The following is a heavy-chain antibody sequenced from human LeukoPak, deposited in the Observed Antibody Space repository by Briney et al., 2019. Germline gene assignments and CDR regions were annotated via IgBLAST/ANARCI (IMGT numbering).Heavy chain of an antibody. CDR2: ISGSGGST. CDR3: AKAGYSYGYFDY. V-gene: IGHV3-23*01. Sequence: PGGSLRLSRAASGFTFSSYAMSWVRQAPGKGLEWVSAISGSGGSTYYADSVKGRFTISRDNSKNTLYLQMNSLGAEDTAVYYCAKAGYSYGYFDYWGQGTLVTVSS. J-gene: IGHJ4*02. CDR1: GFTFSSYA. D-gene: IGHD5-18*01.